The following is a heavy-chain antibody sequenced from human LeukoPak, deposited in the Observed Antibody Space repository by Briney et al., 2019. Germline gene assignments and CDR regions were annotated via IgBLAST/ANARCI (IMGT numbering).Heavy chain of an antibody. CDR2: ISYDGSNK. CDR1: GFTFSNYA. CDR3: ARDLCFDCLPQPSNYFDP. V-gene: IGHV3-30-3*01. J-gene: IGHJ5*02. D-gene: IGHD3-9*01. Sequence: PGGSLRLSCAAAGFTFSNYAMHWVRRAPGKGLEWVAVISYDGSNKHYADFVKGLFTISRDNSKNTLYLQMHSLRAEDTAVYYCARDLCFDCLPQPSNYFDPWGQGTLVTVSS.